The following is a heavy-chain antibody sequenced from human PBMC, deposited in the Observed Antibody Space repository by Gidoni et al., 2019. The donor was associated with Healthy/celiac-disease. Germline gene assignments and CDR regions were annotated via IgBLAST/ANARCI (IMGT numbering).Heavy chain of an antibody. CDR1: GFTFSSYE. V-gene: IGHV3-48*03. CDR2: ISSSGSTI. D-gene: IGHD4-17*01. Sequence: EVQLVESGGGLVQPGGSLRLSCAASGFTFSSYEMNWVRQAPGKGLECVSYISSSGSTIYYADSVKGRFTISRDNAKNSLYLQMNSLRAEDTAVYYCARGEAYYGDYGRYYYYGMDVWGQGTTVTVSS. CDR3: ARGEAYYGDYGRYYYYGMDV. J-gene: IGHJ6*02.